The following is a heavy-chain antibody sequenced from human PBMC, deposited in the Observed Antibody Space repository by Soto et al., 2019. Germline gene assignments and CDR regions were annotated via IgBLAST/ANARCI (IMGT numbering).Heavy chain of an antibody. CDR3: AKARYDYFWGNYRSTGNFDS. CDR2: INPDNGNT. J-gene: IGHJ4*02. Sequence: ASVKVSCKASGYTFTRYTMNWVRQAPGQRLEWMGWINPDNGNTKSSQKFQDRVIITRDTSASTAYMDLSSLRSEDTAVYYCAKARYDYFWGNYRSTGNFDSWGQGALVTVSS. CDR1: GYTFTRYT. D-gene: IGHD3-16*02. V-gene: IGHV1-3*01.